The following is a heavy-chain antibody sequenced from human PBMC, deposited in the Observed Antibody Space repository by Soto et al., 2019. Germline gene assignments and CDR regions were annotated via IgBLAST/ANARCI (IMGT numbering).Heavy chain of an antibody. V-gene: IGHV3-23*01. CDR1: GFTFSSYA. CDR3: AKALGYCSGGSCYPSYDI. J-gene: IGHJ3*02. D-gene: IGHD2-15*01. Sequence: GGSLRLSCAASGFTFSSYAMSWVRQAPGKGLEWVSAISGSGGSTYYADSVKGRFTISRDNSKNTLYLQMNSLRAEDTAVYYCAKALGYCSGGSCYPSYDIWGQGTMVTVSS. CDR2: ISGSGGST.